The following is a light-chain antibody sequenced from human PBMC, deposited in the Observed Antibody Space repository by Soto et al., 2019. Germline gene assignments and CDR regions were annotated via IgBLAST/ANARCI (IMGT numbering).Light chain of an antibody. V-gene: IGKV4-1*01. Sequence: DIVMTQSPDSLAVSLGDRVTINCKSSQSVLYSSKNKNCLAWYQQKPGQPPKLLIYWASTRESGVPERFSGSGSGTDFTLTITSLQAEDVAVYYCQQHYSTPYTFGQGTKLEIK. CDR1: QSVLYSSKNKNC. CDR3: QQHYSTPYT. J-gene: IGKJ2*01. CDR2: WAS.